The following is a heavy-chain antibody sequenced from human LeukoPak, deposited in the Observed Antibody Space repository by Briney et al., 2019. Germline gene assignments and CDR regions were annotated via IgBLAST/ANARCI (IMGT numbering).Heavy chain of an antibody. CDR2: ISGSGGSP. Sequence: PGGSLRLSCAASGFTFSSYAMSWVRQAPGKGLEWVSAISGSGGSPYYADSVKGRFTISRDNSKNTLYLQMNSLRAGDTAVYYCAKAYSGSYYLAFDIWGQGTMVTVSS. D-gene: IGHD1-26*01. V-gene: IGHV3-23*01. CDR3: AKAYSGSYYLAFDI. J-gene: IGHJ3*02. CDR1: GFTFSSYA.